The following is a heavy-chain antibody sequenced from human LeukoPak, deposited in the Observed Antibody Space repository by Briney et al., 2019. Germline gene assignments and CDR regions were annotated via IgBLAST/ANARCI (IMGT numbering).Heavy chain of an antibody. Sequence: GRSLRLSCAASGFTFSSYGMHWVRQAPGKGLEWVAVISYDGSNKYYADSVKGRFTISRDNSKNTLYLQMNSLRAEDTAVYYCAKDLRDFWSGYYFERSLDYWGQGTLVTVSS. CDR2: ISYDGSNK. V-gene: IGHV3-30*18. D-gene: IGHD3-3*01. J-gene: IGHJ4*02. CDR1: GFTFSSYG. CDR3: AKDLRDFWSGYYFERSLDY.